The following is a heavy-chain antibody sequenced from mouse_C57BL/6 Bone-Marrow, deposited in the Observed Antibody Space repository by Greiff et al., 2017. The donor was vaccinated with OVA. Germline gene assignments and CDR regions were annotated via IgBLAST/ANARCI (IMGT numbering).Heavy chain of an antibody. CDR3: ARGWEYYSYDEWYFDV. V-gene: IGHV3-6*01. CDR1: GYSFTSCYY. CDR2: ISYDGST. D-gene: IGHD2-12*01. J-gene: IGHJ1*03. Sequence: EVQLQQSGPGLVKPSPSLSLSCSVSGYSFTSCYYWYWIRQSPGNIPEWMGYISYDGSTNYNPYLKNRITLTRDTSKNQFFLKLKSVTTEDTATYYGARGWEYYSYDEWYFDVWGTGTTVTVSS.